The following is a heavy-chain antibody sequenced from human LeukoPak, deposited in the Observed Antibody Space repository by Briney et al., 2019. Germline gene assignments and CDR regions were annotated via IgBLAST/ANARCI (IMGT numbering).Heavy chain of an antibody. D-gene: IGHD5-12*01. CDR1: GLTVSSNY. CDR2: IYSGGST. J-gene: IGHJ4*02. Sequence: PGGSLRLSCAASGLTVSSNYMSWVRQAPGKGLEWVSVIYSGGSTYYADSVKGRFTISRDNSKNTQYLQMNSLRAEDTAVYYCARKFRGYSGYDWGYFDYWGQGTLVTVSS. V-gene: IGHV3-66*01. CDR3: ARKFRGYSGYDWGYFDY.